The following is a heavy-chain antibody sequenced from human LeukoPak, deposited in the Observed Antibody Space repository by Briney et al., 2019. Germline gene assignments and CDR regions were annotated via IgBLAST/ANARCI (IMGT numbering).Heavy chain of an antibody. CDR2: INPNSGGT. V-gene: IGHV1-2*02. J-gene: IGHJ4*02. Sequence: ASVKVSCKASGYTFTVYYMHWVRQAPGQGLEWMGWINPNSGGTNYAQKFQGRVTMTRDTSISTAYMELSRLRSDDTAVYYCAREGRGYSSGWCKDGELDYWGQGTLVTVSS. CDR1: GYTFTVYY. CDR3: AREGRGYSSGWCKDGELDY. D-gene: IGHD6-19*01.